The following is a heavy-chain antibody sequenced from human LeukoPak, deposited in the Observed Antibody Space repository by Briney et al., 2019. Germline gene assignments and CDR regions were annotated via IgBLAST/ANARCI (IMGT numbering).Heavy chain of an antibody. Sequence: GGSLRLSCAASRFTFSSYAMNWVRQAPGKGLEWVSVISGSGGSTSYADSVKGRFTISGDNSKNTLYLQMNSLRAEDTAVYHCARDLGGSGNYYPYFDCWGQGTLVTVSS. CDR2: ISGSGGST. V-gene: IGHV3-23*01. D-gene: IGHD3-10*01. J-gene: IGHJ4*02. CDR3: ARDLGGSGNYYPYFDC. CDR1: RFTFSSYA.